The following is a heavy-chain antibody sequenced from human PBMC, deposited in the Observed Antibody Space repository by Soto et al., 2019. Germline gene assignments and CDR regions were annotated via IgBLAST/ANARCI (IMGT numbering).Heavy chain of an antibody. D-gene: IGHD6-13*01. Sequence: PGGSLRLSCAASGFTFSSYAMNWVRQAPGKGLEWVSSISSGSSYIYYADSVKGRFTISRDNAKNTLYLQMNSLRAEDTAVYYCARVGAAAAGRAFDIWGQGTMVTVS. CDR3: ARVGAAAAGRAFDI. CDR2: ISSGSSYI. V-gene: IGHV3-21*01. CDR1: GFTFSSYA. J-gene: IGHJ3*02.